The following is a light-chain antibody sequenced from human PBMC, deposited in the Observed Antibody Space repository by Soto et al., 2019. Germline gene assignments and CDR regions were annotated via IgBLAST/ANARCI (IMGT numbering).Light chain of an antibody. CDR1: QSVSSY. V-gene: IGKV3-11*01. Sequence: EIVLTQSPATLSLSPGERANLSCRASQSVSSYLAWYQQKPGQAPRLLIYDASNRATGIPARFSGSGSGTDFTLTISSLEPEDFAVDFCQQRSNWPPTFGQGTKV. CDR2: DAS. J-gene: IGKJ1*01. CDR3: QQRSNWPPT.